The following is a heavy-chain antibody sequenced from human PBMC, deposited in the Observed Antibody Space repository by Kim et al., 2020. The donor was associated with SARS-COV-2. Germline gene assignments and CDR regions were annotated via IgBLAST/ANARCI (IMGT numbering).Heavy chain of an antibody. CDR3: ASRGIIGY. J-gene: IGHJ4*02. V-gene: IGHV4-4*02. D-gene: IGHD2-21*01. Sequence: GSTHYNPTLKSRVTISVDKSKNQFSLKLSSVTTADTAVYYCASRGIIGYWGQGTLVTVSS. CDR2: GST.